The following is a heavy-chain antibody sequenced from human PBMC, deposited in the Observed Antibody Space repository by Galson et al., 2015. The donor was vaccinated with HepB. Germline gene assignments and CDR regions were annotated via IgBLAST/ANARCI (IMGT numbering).Heavy chain of an antibody. Sequence: SLRLSCAASGFTFSSYAMSWVRQAPGKGLEWVSAISDSGGKTYYVDSVRGRFTISRDNSKNTLYLQMNGLRVEDTAIYYCAKEVTGYSLADHWGQGTLVTVSS. CDR3: AKEVTGYSLADH. D-gene: IGHD5-18*01. V-gene: IGHV3-23*01. CDR2: ISDSGGKT. CDR1: GFTFSSYA. J-gene: IGHJ1*01.